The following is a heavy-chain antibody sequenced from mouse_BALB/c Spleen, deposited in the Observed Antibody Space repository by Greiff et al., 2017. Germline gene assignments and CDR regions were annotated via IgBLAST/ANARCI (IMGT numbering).Heavy chain of an antibody. CDR2: ISSGGSYT. CDR1: GFTFSSYA. V-gene: IGHV5-9-4*01. J-gene: IGHJ3*01. D-gene: IGHD2-4*01. CDR3: AREGLRPWFAY. Sequence: EVHLVESGGGLVKPGGSLKLSCAASGFTFSSYAMSWVRQSPEKRLEWVAEISSGGSYTYYPDTVTGRFTISRDNAKNTLYLEMSSLRSEDTAMYYCAREGLRPWFAYWGQGTLVTVSA.